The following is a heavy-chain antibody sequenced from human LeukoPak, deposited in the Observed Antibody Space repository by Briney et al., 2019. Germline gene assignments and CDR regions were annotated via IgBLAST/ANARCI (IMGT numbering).Heavy chain of an antibody. CDR3: ARHSDITVADS. CDR2: IYPGDSDT. D-gene: IGHD6-19*01. J-gene: IGHJ5*01. Sequence: GASLKISCKGSGSRFTSYWIAWVRPMPGKGLEWMGIIYPGDSDTRYSPSFQGQVTISADKSISTAYLQWSSLKASDTAMYYCARHSDITVADSWGQGTLVTVSS. CDR1: GSRFTSYW. V-gene: IGHV5-51*01.